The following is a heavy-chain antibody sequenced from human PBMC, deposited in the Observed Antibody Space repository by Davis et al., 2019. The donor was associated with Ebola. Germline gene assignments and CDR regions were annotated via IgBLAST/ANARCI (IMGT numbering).Heavy chain of an antibody. Sequence: GESLKISCKDSGNSFSTHWIGWVRQMPGRGLEWMGVIYTGDSDTRYSPSFRGQVTISADKSFKTAFLQWSSLKASDTAMYYCASLRRTITGMDDGFDIWGQETMVTVSS. CDR2: IYTGDSDT. CDR1: GNSFSTHW. J-gene: IGHJ3*02. CDR3: ASLRRTITGMDDGFDI. V-gene: IGHV5-51*01. D-gene: IGHD2-8*02.